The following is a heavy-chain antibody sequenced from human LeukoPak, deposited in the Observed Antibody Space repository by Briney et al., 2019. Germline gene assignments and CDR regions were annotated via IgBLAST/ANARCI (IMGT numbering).Heavy chain of an antibody. CDR2: TYYRSKWYN. J-gene: IGHJ2*01. Sequence: SQTLSLTCAITGDGISSKNAAWNWIRQSPSRGLEWLGRTYYRSKWYNEYAVSVKSRITINPDTSKNQFSLQLNSVTPEDTAVYYCARAVGYFDLWGRGTLVTVSS. V-gene: IGHV6-1*01. CDR1: GDGISSKNAA. CDR3: ARAVGYFDL.